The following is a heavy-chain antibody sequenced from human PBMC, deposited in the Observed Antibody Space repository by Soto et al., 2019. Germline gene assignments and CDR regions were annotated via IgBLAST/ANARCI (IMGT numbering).Heavy chain of an antibody. CDR3: ASRVEGLYSGNDRYYFDY. J-gene: IGHJ4*02. Sequence: SETLSLTCTVSGGSISSGPYSWGWIRQPPGEGLEWIGTFYYSESTYYNPSLESRVTISVDTSKNQFSLKVSSVTVADTAVYYCASRVEGLYSGNDRYYFDYWGQGTLVTVSS. CDR1: GGSISSGPYS. V-gene: IGHV4-39*01. CDR2: FYYSEST. D-gene: IGHD5-12*01.